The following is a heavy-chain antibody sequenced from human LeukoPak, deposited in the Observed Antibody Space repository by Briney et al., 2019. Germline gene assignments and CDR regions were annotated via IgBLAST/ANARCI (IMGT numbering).Heavy chain of an antibody. J-gene: IGHJ4*02. CDR2: IHDSGTT. CDR3: ARGVVAAAGRTFDF. Sequence: SETLSLTCTVSGDSISSYYWSWIRQPPGKGLEWIGYIHDSGTTNYSPSLKSRVTISLDTSKSQFSLKMASVTAADTAVYYCARGVVAAAGRTFDFWGQGTLVTVSS. D-gene: IGHD6-13*01. CDR1: GDSISSYY. V-gene: IGHV4-59*01.